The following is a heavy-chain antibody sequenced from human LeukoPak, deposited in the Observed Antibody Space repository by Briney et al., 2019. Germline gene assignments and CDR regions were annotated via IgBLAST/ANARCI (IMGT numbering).Heavy chain of an antibody. D-gene: IGHD3-16*01. J-gene: IGHJ4*02. Sequence: GGSLRLSCAASGFTFSSYWMHWVRQAPGKGLVWVSRINSDGSSISYADSVKGRFTISRDNAKNTLYLQMNSLRAEDTAVYYCAKGHVAYGGYDYWGQGTLVTVSS. V-gene: IGHV3-74*01. CDR1: GFTFSSYW. CDR3: AKGHVAYGGYDY. CDR2: INSDGSSI.